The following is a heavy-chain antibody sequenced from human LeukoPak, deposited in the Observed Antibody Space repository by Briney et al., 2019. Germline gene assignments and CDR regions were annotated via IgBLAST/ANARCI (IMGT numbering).Heavy chain of an antibody. CDR2: INPNSGGT. CDR3: ARVLYSYDSSGPDDY. D-gene: IGHD3-22*01. J-gene: IGHJ4*02. Sequence: GASVKVSCKAPGYTFTDYYMHWVRQAPGQGLEWMGWINPNSGGTNYAQKFQGRITMTRDTSISTVYMELSGLRSDDTAVYYCARVLYSYDSSGPDDYWGQGTLVTVPS. CDR1: GYTFTDYY. V-gene: IGHV1-2*02.